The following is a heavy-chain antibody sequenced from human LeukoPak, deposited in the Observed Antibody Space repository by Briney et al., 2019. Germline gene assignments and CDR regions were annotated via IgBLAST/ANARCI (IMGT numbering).Heavy chain of an antibody. D-gene: IGHD3-10*01. J-gene: IGHJ5*02. CDR1: GFTFSNAW. Sequence: GGSLRLSCAASGFTFSNAWMSWVRQAPGKGLEWVGRIKSKTDGGTTDYAAPVKGRFTISRDDSKNTLYLQMNSLKTEDTAVYYCTTEGGDYYGSGSYYNVPWFDPWGQGTLVTVSS. CDR3: TTEGGDYYGSGSYYNVPWFDP. V-gene: IGHV3-15*01. CDR2: IKSKTDGGTT.